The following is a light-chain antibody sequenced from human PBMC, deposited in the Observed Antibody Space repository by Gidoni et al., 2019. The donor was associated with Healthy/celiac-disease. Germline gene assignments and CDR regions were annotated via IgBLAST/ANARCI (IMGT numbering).Light chain of an antibody. CDR3: QQYGSPTRT. V-gene: IGKV3-20*01. J-gene: IGKJ1*01. CDR2: GAS. Sequence: ILLTQSPGTLSLSPGESATLSCRASQSVSSSYLAWSQQKPGQAPRLLIYGASSRATDIPDRFSGSGSGTDFTLTISRLEPEDFAVYYWQQYGSPTRTFGQGTKVEIK. CDR1: QSVSSSY.